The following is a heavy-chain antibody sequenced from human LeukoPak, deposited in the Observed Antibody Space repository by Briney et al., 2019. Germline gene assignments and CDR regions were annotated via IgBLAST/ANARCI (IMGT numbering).Heavy chain of an antibody. D-gene: IGHD5-12*01. Sequence: GRSLRLSCAASGFTFTTYDMHWVRQAPGKGLEWVAVISKHGTDKYYADSVKGRFTISRDSSKNTLSLQMNSLRPEDTAVYYCAKFGVGDSIVVTWGMDVWGQGTTVTVSS. CDR3: AKFGVGDSIVVTWGMDV. V-gene: IGHV3-30*18. J-gene: IGHJ6*02. CDR1: GFTFTTYD. CDR2: ISKHGTDK.